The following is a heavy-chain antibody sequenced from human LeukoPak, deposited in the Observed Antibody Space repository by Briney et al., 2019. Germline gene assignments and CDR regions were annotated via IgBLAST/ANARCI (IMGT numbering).Heavy chain of an antibody. V-gene: IGHV4-34*01. CDR1: SGSFSGYY. J-gene: IGHJ6*02. CDR3: ARIREPGAYGMDV. Sequence: PSETLSLTCAVYSGSFSGYYWSWIRQPPGKGLEWIGEINHSGSTNYNPSLKSRVTISVDTSKNQFSLKLSSVTAADTAVYYCARIREPGAYGMDVWGQGTTVTVSS. D-gene: IGHD3-10*01. CDR2: INHSGST.